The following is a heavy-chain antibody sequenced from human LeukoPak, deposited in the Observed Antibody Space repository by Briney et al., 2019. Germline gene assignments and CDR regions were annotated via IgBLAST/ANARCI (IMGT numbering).Heavy chain of an antibody. CDR2: INPSGGST. J-gene: IGHJ5*02. CDR1: GYTFTSYY. CDR3: ARDTRSDYYDILTGPNWFDP. V-gene: IGHV1-46*01. D-gene: IGHD3-9*01. Sequence: ASVKVSCKASGYTFTSYYMHWVRQAPGQGLEWMGIINPSGGSTSYAQKFQGRVTMTTDTSTSTAYMELTSLRSDDTAVYYCARDTRSDYYDILTGPNWFDPWGQGALVTVSS.